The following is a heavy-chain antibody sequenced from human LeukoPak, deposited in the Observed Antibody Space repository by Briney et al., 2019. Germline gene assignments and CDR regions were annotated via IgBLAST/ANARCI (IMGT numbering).Heavy chain of an antibody. CDR1: GYTFTVYY. V-gene: IGHV1-2*02. D-gene: IGHD6-13*01. CDR2: INPNSGGT. CDR3: ARDIRSEQQLVFEP. Sequence: ASVKVSCKASGYTFTVYYMHWVRQAPGQGLEWMGWINPNSGGTNYAQKFQGRVTMTRDTSISTAYMELSRLRSDDTAVYYCARDIRSEQQLVFEPWGQGNLVTVSS. J-gene: IGHJ5*02.